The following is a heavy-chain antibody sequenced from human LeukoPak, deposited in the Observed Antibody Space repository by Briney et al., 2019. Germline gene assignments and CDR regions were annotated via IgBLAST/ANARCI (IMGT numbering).Heavy chain of an antibody. J-gene: IGHJ4*02. D-gene: IGHD3-22*01. CDR3: AAGDYYYDSSGYYY. CDR1: GFTFTSSA. V-gene: IGHV1-58*02. Sequence: ASVKVSCKASGFTFTSSAMQRVRQARGQRLEWIGWIVVGSGNTNYAQKFQERVTITRDMSTSTAYMELSSLRSEDTAVYYCAAGDYYYDSSGYYYWGQGTLVTVSS. CDR2: IVVGSGNT.